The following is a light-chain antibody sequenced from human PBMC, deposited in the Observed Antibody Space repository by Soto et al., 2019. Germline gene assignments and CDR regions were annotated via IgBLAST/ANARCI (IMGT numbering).Light chain of an antibody. Sequence: QSVLTQHASVSGSPGQSITISCTGTSSDVGGYNYVSWYQQHPGKAPKLMIYDVSNRPSGVSNRFSGSKSGNTASLTISGLQAEDEADYYCSSYTSSSTLVFGGGTKVTVL. J-gene: IGLJ2*01. V-gene: IGLV2-14*01. CDR2: DVS. CDR3: SSYTSSSTLV. CDR1: SSDVGGYNY.